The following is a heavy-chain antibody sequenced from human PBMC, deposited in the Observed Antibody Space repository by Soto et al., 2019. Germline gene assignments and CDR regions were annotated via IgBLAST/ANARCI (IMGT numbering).Heavy chain of an antibody. CDR3: ARHHGPTTSEKWFDP. D-gene: IGHD5-12*01. CDR1: GYTFFTYD. CDR2: ISTYSGDT. V-gene: IGHV1-18*01. J-gene: IGHJ5*02. Sequence: QVHLVQSGVEVKTPGASVKVSCQASGYTFFTYDISWVRQAPGQGLEWMGWISTYSGDTKYAQKFQGRVTMTTDPSTTTAYLELTSLRSDDTAVYYCARHHGPTTSEKWFDPWGQGTRVTVSS.